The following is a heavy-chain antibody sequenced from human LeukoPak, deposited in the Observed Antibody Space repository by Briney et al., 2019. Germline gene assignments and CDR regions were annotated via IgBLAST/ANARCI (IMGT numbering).Heavy chain of an antibody. V-gene: IGHV3-30*03. Sequence: GGSLRLSCAASEFTFSSYGMHWVRQAPGKGLEWVAVISYDGSNKYYADSVKGRFTISRDSSKNTLYLQMNSLRAEDTAVYYCASGRRDGYNWGIWGQGTLVTVSS. J-gene: IGHJ4*02. D-gene: IGHD5-24*01. CDR3: ASGRRDGYNWGI. CDR2: ISYDGSNK. CDR1: EFTFSSYG.